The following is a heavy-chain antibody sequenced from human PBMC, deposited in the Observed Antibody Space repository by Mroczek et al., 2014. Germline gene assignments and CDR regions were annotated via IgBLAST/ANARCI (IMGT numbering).Heavy chain of an antibody. CDR2: ISYDGSNK. CDR3: ARVKGPASRGNWFDP. V-gene: IGHV3-30-3*01. CDR1: GFTFSSYA. Sequence: VQLLESGGGVVQPGRSLRLSCAASGFTFSSYAMHWVRQAPGKGLEWVAVISYDGSNKYYADSVKGRFTISRDNSKNTLYLQMNSLRAEDTAVYYCARVKGPASRGNWFDPWGQGTLVTVSS. J-gene: IGHJ5*02.